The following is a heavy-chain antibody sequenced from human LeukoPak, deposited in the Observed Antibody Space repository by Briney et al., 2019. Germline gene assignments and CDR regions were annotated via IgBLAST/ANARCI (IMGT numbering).Heavy chain of an antibody. Sequence: GGSLRLSCAASGFTFSSYSMNWVRQAPGKGLEWVSSISSSSSYIYYADSVKGRFTISRDNAKNSLYLQMNSLRAEDTAVYYCARDPAPPKQHGYYYYMDVWGKGTTVTVSS. V-gene: IGHV3-21*01. CDR2: ISSSSSYI. CDR1: GFTFSSYS. J-gene: IGHJ6*03. D-gene: IGHD6-13*01. CDR3: ARDPAPPKQHGYYYYMDV.